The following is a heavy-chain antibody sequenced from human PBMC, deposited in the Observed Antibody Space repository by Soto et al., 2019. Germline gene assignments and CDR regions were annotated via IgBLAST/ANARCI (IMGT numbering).Heavy chain of an antibody. CDR2: ISGYNRDT. J-gene: IGHJ4*02. Sequence: QVHLVQSGGEVKKPGASVKVSCKASGYTFISYGLTWVRQAPGQGLEWMGWISGYNRDTNHAQKFQGRVTMTRDTSTGAAYMELSSRTSDDTAVYYCARAARPYGDCDYWGQGTLVTVSS. CDR1: GYTFISYG. V-gene: IGHV1-18*01. CDR3: ARAARPYGDCDY. D-gene: IGHD4-17*01.